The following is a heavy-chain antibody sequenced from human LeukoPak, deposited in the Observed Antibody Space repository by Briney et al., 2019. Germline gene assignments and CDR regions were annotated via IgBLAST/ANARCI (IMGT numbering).Heavy chain of an antibody. V-gene: IGHV3-30*18. CDR2: ISYDGSNK. D-gene: IGHD2-15*01. J-gene: IGHJ4*02. CDR3: AKDQGSGGPGGY. Sequence: GESLRLSCAASGFTFSSYGMHWVRQAPGKGLEWVAVISYDGSNKYYADSVKGRFTISRDNSKNTLYLQMNSLRAEDTAVYYCAKDQGSGGPGGYWGQGTLVTVSS. CDR1: GFTFSSYG.